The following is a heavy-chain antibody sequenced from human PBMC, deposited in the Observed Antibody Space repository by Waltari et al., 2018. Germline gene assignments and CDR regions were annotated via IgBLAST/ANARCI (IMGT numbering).Heavy chain of an antibody. CDR2: ISSSSSTI. Sequence: EVQLVESGGGSVQPGGSLRLSCAASGFTFSSYSMNWVRQAPGKGLEWVSYISSSSSTIYYADSVKGRFTISRDNAKNSLYLQMNSLRAEDTAVYYCARTHGRLGELRQGKIFDYWGQGTLVTVSS. D-gene: IGHD3-16*01. CDR3: ARTHGRLGELRQGKIFDY. CDR1: GFTFSSYS. V-gene: IGHV3-48*04. J-gene: IGHJ4*02.